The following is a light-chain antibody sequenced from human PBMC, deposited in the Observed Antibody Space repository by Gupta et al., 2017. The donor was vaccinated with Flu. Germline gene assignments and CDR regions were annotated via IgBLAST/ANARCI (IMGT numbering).Light chain of an antibody. CDR3: QQDNNWPFT. V-gene: IGKV3D-15*01. CDR2: GAS. Sequence: PATLSVSAGERATLSCWASQSVGTNLAWYQQKAGQAPRLLIYGASTRATGIPVRLSGSGSGTEFTLIINSLECEDSAVYYCQQDNNWPFTFGQGTRLE. J-gene: IGKJ5*01. CDR1: QSVGTN.